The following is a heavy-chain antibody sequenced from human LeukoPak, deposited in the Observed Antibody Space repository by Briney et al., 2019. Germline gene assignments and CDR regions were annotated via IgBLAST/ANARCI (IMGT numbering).Heavy chain of an antibody. CDR3: ARGKNIVVVPAAIPSLDY. Sequence: GASVKVSCKASGYTFTGYYMHWVRQAPGQGLEWMGWINPNSGGTNYAQKFQGRVTMTRDTSISTAYMELSRLRSDDTAVYYCARGKNIVVVPAAIPSLDYWGQGTLVTVSS. CDR2: INPNSGGT. CDR1: GYTFTGYY. V-gene: IGHV1-2*02. D-gene: IGHD2-2*01. J-gene: IGHJ4*02.